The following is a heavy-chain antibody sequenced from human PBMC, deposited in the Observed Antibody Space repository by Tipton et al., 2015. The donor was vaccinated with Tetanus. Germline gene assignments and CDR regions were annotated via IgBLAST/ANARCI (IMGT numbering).Heavy chain of an antibody. V-gene: IGHV3-7*03. J-gene: IGHJ4*02. CDR1: GFTFSSYG. Sequence: SLRLSCAASGFTFSSYGMHWVRQAPGKGLEWVANIKQDGSAKYYVDSVKGRFTISRDNAKNSLYLQMNSLRAEDTAVYYCGRMIRGVILTRVIDSWGQGTLVTVSS. CDR2: IKQDGSAK. D-gene: IGHD3-10*01. CDR3: GRMIRGVILTRVIDS.